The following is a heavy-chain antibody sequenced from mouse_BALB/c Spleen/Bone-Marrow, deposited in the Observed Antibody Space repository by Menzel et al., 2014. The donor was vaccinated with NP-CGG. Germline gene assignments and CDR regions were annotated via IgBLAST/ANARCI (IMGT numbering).Heavy chain of an antibody. CDR1: GYTFTNYR. V-gene: IGHV1-4*01. CDR2: INPSTGYT. J-gene: IGHJ2*01. Sequence: VQLVESGAELAKPGASVRMSCKASGYTFTNYRMHWVKQRPGQGLEWIGYINPSTGYTEYNQKFKDKATLTADKSSSTACMQLSSLTSEDSAVYYCARIYYYGRDYWGQGTTLTVSS. CDR3: ARIYYYGRDY. D-gene: IGHD1-1*01.